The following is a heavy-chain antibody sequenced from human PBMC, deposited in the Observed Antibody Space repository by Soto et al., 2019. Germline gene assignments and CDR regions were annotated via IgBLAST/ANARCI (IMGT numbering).Heavy chain of an antibody. CDR1: AFTFSSFW. D-gene: IGHD6-19*01. V-gene: IGHV3-7*01. CDR3: ARRQWLAFDY. CDR2: IKQDGSEK. Sequence: EVQLVESGGGLVQPGGSLRLSCAASAFTFSSFWMTWVRQAPGKGLEWVASIKQDGSEKSYVASVKGRFIISRDNVENSLYLQMNSLRDEDTALYYCARRQWLAFDYWGQGTLVTVSS. J-gene: IGHJ4*02.